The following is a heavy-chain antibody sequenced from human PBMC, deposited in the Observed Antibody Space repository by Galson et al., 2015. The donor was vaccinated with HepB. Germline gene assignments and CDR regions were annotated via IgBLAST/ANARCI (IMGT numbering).Heavy chain of an antibody. Sequence: SLRLSCAASGLTFSSYGMHWVRQAPGTGLEWIAFIRYDGGNKYYADSVKGRCIISRDNSKNTLYLQINSPRPEDTAVYYCGTKRLGYCSGGSCLGPNYFDYWGQGTLVTVSS. D-gene: IGHD2-15*01. V-gene: IGHV3-30*02. CDR1: GLTFSSYG. J-gene: IGHJ4*02. CDR2: IRYDGGNK. CDR3: GTKRLGYCSGGSCLGPNYFDY.